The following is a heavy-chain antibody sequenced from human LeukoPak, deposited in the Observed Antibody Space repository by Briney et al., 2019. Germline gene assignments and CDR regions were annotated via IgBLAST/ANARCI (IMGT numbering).Heavy chain of an antibody. CDR3: AKVPSYYYDSSGFDY. CDR2: ISGSGGST. J-gene: IGHJ4*02. V-gene: IGHV3-23*01. D-gene: IGHD3-22*01. Sequence: GSLRLSCAASGFTFSSYWMSWVRQAPGKGLEWVSGISGSGGSTNYADSVKGRFTSSRDNSKNTLYLQMNSLRPEDTAVYYCAKVPSYYYDSSGFDYWGQGTLVTVSS. CDR1: GFTFSSYW.